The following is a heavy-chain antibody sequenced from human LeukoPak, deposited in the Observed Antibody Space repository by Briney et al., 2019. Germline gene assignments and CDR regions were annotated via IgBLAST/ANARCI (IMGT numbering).Heavy chain of an antibody. CDR1: GYTFTSYG. V-gene: IGHV1-18*01. Sequence: GASVKVSCKASGYTFTSYGISWVRQAPGQGLEWMGWISAYNGNTNYAQKLQGRVTMTTDTSTSTAYMELRSLRSDDTAVYYCARDGDPYGGNSPDAFDIWGQGTMVTVSS. D-gene: IGHD4-23*01. CDR3: ARDGDPYGGNSPDAFDI. CDR2: ISAYNGNT. J-gene: IGHJ3*02.